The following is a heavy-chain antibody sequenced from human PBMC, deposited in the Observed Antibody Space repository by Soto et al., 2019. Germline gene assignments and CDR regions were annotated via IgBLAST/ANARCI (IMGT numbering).Heavy chain of an antibody. V-gene: IGHV3-72*01. CDR3: AMLGGWSGGSSGMDV. CDR1: GLIFSDYH. Sequence: AQLVESGGGLVQPGGSLRLSCAASGLIFSDYHMDWVRQAPGKGLEWVGRIRRKANSYTTEYAASVKGRFTISRDDSKNSLYLQMNSLKSEYTAVYYCAMLGGWSGGSSGMDVWGQGTTVTVSS. CDR2: IRRKANSYTT. D-gene: IGHD6-19*01. J-gene: IGHJ6*02.